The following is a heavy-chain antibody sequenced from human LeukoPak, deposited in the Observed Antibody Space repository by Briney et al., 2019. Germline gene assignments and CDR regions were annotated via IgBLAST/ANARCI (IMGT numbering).Heavy chain of an antibody. D-gene: IGHD1-20*01. V-gene: IGHV3-48*04. CDR1: GFIFSSYS. CDR2: ISSSSTSK. J-gene: IGHJ1*01. Sequence: GGSLRLSCAVSGFIFSSYSMNWVRQAPGKGLEWVSHISSSSTSKYYADSVKGRFTISRDNAKNSLYLQMNSLRAEDTAVYYCAKGPRYNWNDYYFQHWGQGTLVTVSS. CDR3: AKGPRYNWNDYYFQH.